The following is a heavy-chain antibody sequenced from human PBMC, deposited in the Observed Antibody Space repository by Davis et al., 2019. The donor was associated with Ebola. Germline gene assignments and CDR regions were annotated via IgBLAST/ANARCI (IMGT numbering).Heavy chain of an antibody. Sequence: SETLSLTCTVSGGSISSYYWSWIRQPPGKGLEWIGYIYYSGSTNYNPSLKSRVTISVDTSKNQFSLKLSSVTAADTAVYYCARRGYYYDSSGYHLGAFDIWGQGTMVTVSS. CDR1: GGSISSYY. J-gene: IGHJ3*02. D-gene: IGHD3-22*01. V-gene: IGHV4-59*01. CDR3: ARRGYYYDSSGYHLGAFDI. CDR2: IYYSGST.